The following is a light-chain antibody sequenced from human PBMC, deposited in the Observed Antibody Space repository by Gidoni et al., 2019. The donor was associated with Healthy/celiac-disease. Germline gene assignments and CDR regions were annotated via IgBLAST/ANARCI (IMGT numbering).Light chain of an antibody. J-gene: IGKJ4*01. CDR1: QDISNY. CDR2: DAS. CDR3: QQYDNLLT. Sequence: DIQMTQSPSSLSASVGDRVTITCQASQDISNYLHWYQQKPGKAPKLLIYDASNLETGVPSRFSGSGSGTDLTFTISSLQPEDIATYYCQQYDNLLTFGGGTKVEIK. V-gene: IGKV1-33*01.